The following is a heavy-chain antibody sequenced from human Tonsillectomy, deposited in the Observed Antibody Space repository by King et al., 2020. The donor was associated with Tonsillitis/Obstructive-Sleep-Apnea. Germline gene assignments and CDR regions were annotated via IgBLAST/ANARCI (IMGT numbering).Heavy chain of an antibody. Sequence: QLVQSGAEVKKPGASVKVSCKVSGYTLTELSMHWVRQAPGKGLDWMAGFDPEDGETIYAQQFQGKVTMTEDTSTDTAYMELSSLRSEDTAVYYCATQVVYGTEAFDIWGQGTMVTVSS. J-gene: IGHJ3*02. CDR2: FDPEDGET. D-gene: IGHD5/OR15-5a*01. CDR1: GYTLTELS. V-gene: IGHV1-24*01. CDR3: ATQVVYGTEAFDI.